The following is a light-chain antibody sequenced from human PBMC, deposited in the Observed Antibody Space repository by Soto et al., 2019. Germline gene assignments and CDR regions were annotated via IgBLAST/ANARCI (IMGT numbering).Light chain of an antibody. Sequence: QSVLTQPPSASGTPGQRVTISCSGSRSNIGNNYVYWYQHLPGTAPKLLIYSNDQRPSGVPDRFSGFKSGTSASLVISGLRSDDEADYYCAAWDERLSGGVFGGGTKLIVL. CDR1: RSNIGNNY. CDR3: AAWDERLSGGV. CDR2: SND. V-gene: IGLV1-47*02. J-gene: IGLJ2*01.